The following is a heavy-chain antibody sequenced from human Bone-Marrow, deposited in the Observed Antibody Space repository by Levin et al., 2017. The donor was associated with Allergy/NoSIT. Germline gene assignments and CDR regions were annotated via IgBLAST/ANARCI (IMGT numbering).Heavy chain of an antibody. D-gene: IGHD1-14*01. CDR1: GDSLSRSLYY. V-gene: IGHV4-39*07. Sequence: GSLRLSCSVSGDSLSRSLYYWVWIRQPPGKGLEWIGSIYYIGTTYYNPSLKIRFTVSVDTSKNQFSLRLKNVTAADTAVYYCAREGTPQSWDWWGRGILVTVSS. J-gene: IGHJ4*02. CDR3: AREGTPQSWDW. CDR2: IYYIGTT.